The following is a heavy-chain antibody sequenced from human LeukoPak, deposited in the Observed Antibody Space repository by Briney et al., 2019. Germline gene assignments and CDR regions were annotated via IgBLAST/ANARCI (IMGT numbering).Heavy chain of an antibody. Sequence: GGSLRLSCAASGFTLDDYGMSWVRQAPGKGLEWVSGINWNGGSTGYADSVRGRFTISRDNAKNSLYLQMNSLRAEDTALYYCARRRVTVVRGVDITSYYFDFWGQGTQVTVSS. D-gene: IGHD3-10*01. CDR2: INWNGGST. V-gene: IGHV3-20*04. CDR3: ARRRVTVVRGVDITSYYFDF. CDR1: GFTLDDYG. J-gene: IGHJ4*02.